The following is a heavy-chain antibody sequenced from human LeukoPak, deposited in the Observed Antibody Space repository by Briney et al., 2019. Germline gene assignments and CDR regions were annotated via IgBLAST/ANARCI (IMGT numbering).Heavy chain of an antibody. CDR3: AGSGLELELRGYFDY. J-gene: IGHJ4*01. Sequence: ASVKDSCKASGGTFSSYAISWVRQAPGQGLEWMGGIIPIFGTANYARKFQGRVTITADESTSTAYMELSSLRSEDTAVYYCAGSGLELELRGYFDYWGHGTLVTVSS. V-gene: IGHV1-69*13. CDR2: IIPIFGTA. CDR1: GGTFSSYA. D-gene: IGHD1-7*01.